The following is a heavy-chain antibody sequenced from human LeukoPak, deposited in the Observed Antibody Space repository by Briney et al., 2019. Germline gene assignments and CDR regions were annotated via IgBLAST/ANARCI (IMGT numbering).Heavy chain of an antibody. D-gene: IGHD4-17*01. Sequence: ASVKVSCKASGYTFTSYAMNWVRQAPGQGLEWMGWINTNTGNPTYAQGFTGRFVFSLDTSVSTAYLQISSLKAEDTAVYYCARDLLGDYVHYDFDYRGQGTLVTVSS. V-gene: IGHV7-4-1*02. CDR1: GYTFTSYA. CDR3: ARDLLGDYVHYDFDY. CDR2: INTNTGNP. J-gene: IGHJ4*02.